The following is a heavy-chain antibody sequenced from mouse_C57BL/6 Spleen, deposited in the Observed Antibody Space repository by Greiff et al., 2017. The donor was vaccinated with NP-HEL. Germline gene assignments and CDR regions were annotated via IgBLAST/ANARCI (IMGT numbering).Heavy chain of an antibody. J-gene: IGHJ4*01. CDR3: ARHMITTGYYAMDY. D-gene: IGHD2-4*01. CDR2: ISSGGSYT. Sequence: EVQRVESGGDLVKPGGSLKLSCAASGFTFSSYGMSWVRQTPDKRLEWVATISSGGSYTYYPDSVKGRFTISRDNAKNTLYLQMSSLKTEDTAMYYCARHMITTGYYAMDYWGQGTSVTVSS. V-gene: IGHV5-6*01. CDR1: GFTFSSYG.